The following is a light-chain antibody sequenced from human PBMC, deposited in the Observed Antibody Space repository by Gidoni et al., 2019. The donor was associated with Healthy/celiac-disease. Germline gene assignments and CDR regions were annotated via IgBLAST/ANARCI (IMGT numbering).Light chain of an antibody. CDR1: QSVSSY. J-gene: IGKJ1*01. CDR2: DAC. CDR3: QQRSNWPWT. Sequence: EIVLTQSPATLSLSPGARATLSCRASQSVSSYVAWYQQKPGQAPRLLIYDACTRATGIPARCSGSGSGTDFTLTISSLEPEDFAVYYCQQRSNWPWTFGQGTKVEIK. V-gene: IGKV3-11*01.